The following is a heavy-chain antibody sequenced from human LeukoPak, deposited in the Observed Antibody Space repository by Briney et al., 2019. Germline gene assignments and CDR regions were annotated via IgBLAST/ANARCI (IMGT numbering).Heavy chain of an antibody. Sequence: PSETLSLTCTVSGGSISSGGYYWSWIRQHPGKGLEWIGYIYYSGSTYYNPSLKSRVTISVDTSKNQFSLKLSSVTAADTAVYYCARAPLDGSGSYYPLDYWGQGTLVTVSS. J-gene: IGHJ4*02. CDR3: ARAPLDGSGSYYPLDY. D-gene: IGHD3-10*01. CDR2: IYYSGST. CDR1: GGSISSGGYY. V-gene: IGHV4-31*03.